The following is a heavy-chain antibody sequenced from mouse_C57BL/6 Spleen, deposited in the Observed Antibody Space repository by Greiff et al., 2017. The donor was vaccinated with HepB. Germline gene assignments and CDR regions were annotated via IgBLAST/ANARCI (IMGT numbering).Heavy chain of an antibody. CDR2: ISSGSSTI. Sequence: EVQVVESGGGLVKPGGSLKLSCAASGFTFSDYGMHWVRQAPEKGLEWVAYISSGSSTIYYADTVKGRFTISRDNAKNTLFLQMTSLRSEDTAMYYCASRYYGSSYYAMDYWGQGTSVTVSS. CDR3: ASRYYGSSYYAMDY. V-gene: IGHV5-17*01. J-gene: IGHJ4*01. CDR1: GFTFSDYG. D-gene: IGHD1-1*01.